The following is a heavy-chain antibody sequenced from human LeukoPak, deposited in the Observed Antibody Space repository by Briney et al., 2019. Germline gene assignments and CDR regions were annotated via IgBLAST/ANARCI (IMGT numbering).Heavy chain of an antibody. Sequence: ASVKVSCKASGYDXTSVGITWVRQAPGQGLEWMGWISPYNGNTRYVQKLQGRVTMTTDTSTSTAYMELRSLRFDDTAVYYRARAGSGSGWYFDYWGQGILVTVSS. CDR2: ISPYNGNT. D-gene: IGHD6-19*01. J-gene: IGHJ4*02. CDR3: ARAGSGSGWYFDY. V-gene: IGHV1-18*01. CDR1: GYDXTSVG.